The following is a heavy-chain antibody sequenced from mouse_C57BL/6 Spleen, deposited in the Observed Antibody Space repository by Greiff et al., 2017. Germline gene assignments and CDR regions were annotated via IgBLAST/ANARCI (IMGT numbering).Heavy chain of an antibody. D-gene: IGHD4-1*02. Sequence: VQLQQPGAELVRPGSSVKLSCKASGYTFTSYWMHWVKQRPIQGLEWIGNIDPSDSETHYNQKFKDKATLTVDKSSSTAYMQLSSLTSEDAAVYYCARPSTGTGFAYWGQGTLVTVSA. CDR3: ARPSTGTGFAY. CDR1: GYTFTSYW. V-gene: IGHV1-52*01. J-gene: IGHJ3*01. CDR2: IDPSDSET.